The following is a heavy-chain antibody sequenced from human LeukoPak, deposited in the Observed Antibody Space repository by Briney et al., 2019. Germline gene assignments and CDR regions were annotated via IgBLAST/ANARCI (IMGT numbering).Heavy chain of an antibody. D-gene: IGHD6-6*01. J-gene: IGHJ4*02. V-gene: IGHV7-4-1*02. Sequence: ASVKVSCKASGYTFTSYAMNWVRQAPGQGLEWMGWINTNTGNPTYAQGFTGRFVFSLDTSVSTAYLQISSLKAEDTAVYYCHSSSIQYNHYFDYWGQGTLVTVYS. CDR2: INTNTGNP. CDR3: HSSSIQYNHYFDY. CDR1: GYTFTSYA.